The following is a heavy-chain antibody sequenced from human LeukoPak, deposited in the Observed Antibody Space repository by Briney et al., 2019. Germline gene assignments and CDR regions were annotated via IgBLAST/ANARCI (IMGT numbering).Heavy chain of an antibody. CDR2: IYSGGST. CDR1: GFTVSSNY. Sequence: QTGGSLRLSCAASGFTVSSNYMSWVRQAPGKGLEWVSVIYSGGSTYYADSVKGRFTISRDSSKNTLYLQINSLRAEDTAVYYCARDQFASGLFDYWGQGTLVTVSS. CDR3: ARDQFASGLFDY. V-gene: IGHV3-53*01. J-gene: IGHJ4*02. D-gene: IGHD3/OR15-3a*01.